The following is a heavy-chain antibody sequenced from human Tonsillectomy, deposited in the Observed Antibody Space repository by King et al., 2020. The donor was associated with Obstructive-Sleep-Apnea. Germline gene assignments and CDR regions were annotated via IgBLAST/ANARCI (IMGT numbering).Heavy chain of an antibody. Sequence: QLVQSGGGLVPPGGSLRLSCAASGFRFEDFAMHWVRQSPGKGLEWVSGSNWNSAIIGYADSVKGRFTISKDNAKNSLVLQMNSLRAEDTALYYCVKGITPSGYAGFHFWGQGSLVTVSS. CDR1: GFRFEDFA. J-gene: IGHJ4*02. D-gene: IGHD5-12*01. V-gene: IGHV3-9*01. CDR2: SNWNSAII. CDR3: VKGITPSGYAGFHF.